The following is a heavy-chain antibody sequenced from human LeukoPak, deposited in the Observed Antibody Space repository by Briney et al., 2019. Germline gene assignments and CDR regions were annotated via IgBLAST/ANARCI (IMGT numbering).Heavy chain of an antibody. CDR2: IYYSGST. CDR3: ARHFAFSYYYMDV. J-gene: IGHJ6*03. V-gene: IGHV4-59*08. CDR1: GGSISSYY. Sequence: SETLSLTCTVSGGSISSYYWSWIRQPPGKGLEWIGYIYYSGSTNYNPSLKSRVTISVDTSKNQFSLKLSSVTAADAAVYYCARHFAFSYYYMDVWGKGTTVTVSS.